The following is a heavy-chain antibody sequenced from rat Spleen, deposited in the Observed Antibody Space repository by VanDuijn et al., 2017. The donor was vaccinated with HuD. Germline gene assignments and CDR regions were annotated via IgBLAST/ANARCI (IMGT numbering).Heavy chain of an antibody. CDR3: ARHGYDGSYCYWDY. CDR1: GFTFSDYY. Sequence: EVQLVESDGGLVQPGRSLKLSCAASGFTFSDYYMAWVRQAPTKGLEWVASISPSGGGTYYRDSLKGRFTVSRENAKNTLHLQMDSLRSEDTATDYGARHGYDGSYCYWDYWCQGVMVTVSS. J-gene: IGHJ2*01. CDR2: ISPSGGGT. V-gene: IGHV5-25*01. D-gene: IGHD1-12*02.